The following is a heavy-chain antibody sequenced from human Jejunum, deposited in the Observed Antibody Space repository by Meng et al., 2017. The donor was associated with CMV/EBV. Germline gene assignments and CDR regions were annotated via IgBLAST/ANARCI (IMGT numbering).Heavy chain of an antibody. J-gene: IGHJ4*02. CDR1: GDFISSSYYY. V-gene: IGHV4-39*07. CDR3: ARGLSTSSSGY. Sequence: QSQLQGSGQELLKPSATLSLHCMCSGDFISSSYYYWGRSRQPPGKGLELIGSIYYTGSTYYNPSLKSRLTISIDTSKNQVSLKLSSVTAADTAIYYCARGLSTSSSGYWGQGTLVTVSS. D-gene: IGHD6-6*01. CDR2: IYYTGST.